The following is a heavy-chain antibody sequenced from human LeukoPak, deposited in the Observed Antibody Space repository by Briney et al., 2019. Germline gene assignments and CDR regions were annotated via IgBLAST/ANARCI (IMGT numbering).Heavy chain of an antibody. J-gene: IGHJ4*02. V-gene: IGHV3-23*01. CDR1: GFTFSSYA. Sequence: PGGSLRLSCAASGFTFSSYAMSWVRQAPGKGLEWVSAISGSGGSTYYADSVKGRFTISRDNSKNTLCLQMNSLRAEDTAVYYCAKDPYDILTGYYWYFWGQGTLVTVSS. CDR3: AKDPYDILTGYYWYF. CDR2: ISGSGGST. D-gene: IGHD3-9*01.